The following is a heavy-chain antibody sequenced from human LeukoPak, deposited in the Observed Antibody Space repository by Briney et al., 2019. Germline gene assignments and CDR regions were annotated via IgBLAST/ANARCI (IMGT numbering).Heavy chain of an antibody. D-gene: IGHD3-10*01. CDR3: AREEVKWFGDLGFYYYGMDV. Sequence: GGSLRLSCAASGFTFSSYSMNWVRQAPGKGLEWVSYISSSSSTIYYADSVKGRFTISRDNAKNSLYLQMNSLRAEDTAVYYCAREEVKWFGDLGFYYYGMDVWGQGTTVTVSS. CDR2: ISSSSSTI. V-gene: IGHV3-48*04. J-gene: IGHJ6*02. CDR1: GFTFSSYS.